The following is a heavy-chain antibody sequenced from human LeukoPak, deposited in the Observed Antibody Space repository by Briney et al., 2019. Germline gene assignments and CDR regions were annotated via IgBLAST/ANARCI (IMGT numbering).Heavy chain of an antibody. CDR2: IYYSGST. Sequence: SETLSLTCTVSGGSISSSSYYWGWIRQPPGKGLEWIGSIYYSGSTYYNPSLKSRVTISVDTSKNQFSLKLSSVTAADSAVYYCARDPGGPIPYYFDYWGQGTLVTVSS. V-gene: IGHV4-39*07. CDR3: ARDPGGPIPYYFDY. J-gene: IGHJ4*02. CDR1: GGSISSSSYY. D-gene: IGHD2-21*01.